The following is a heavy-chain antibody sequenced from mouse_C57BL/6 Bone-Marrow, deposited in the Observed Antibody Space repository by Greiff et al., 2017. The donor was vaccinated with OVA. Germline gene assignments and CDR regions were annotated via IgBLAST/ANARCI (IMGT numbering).Heavy chain of an antibody. CDR3: SRYGGSAMDC. D-gene: IGHD1-1*02. J-gene: IGHJ4*01. CDR1: GYTFTSYW. V-gene: IGHV1-64*01. CDR2: IHPNSGST. Sequence: VQLQQPGAELVKPGASVKLSCKASGYTFTSYWMHWVRQRPGQGLEWIGMIHPNSGSTNYNEKFKSKATLTVDKSSSTAYMQLSSLTSEDSAVYYCSRYGGSAMDCWGQGTSVTVSS.